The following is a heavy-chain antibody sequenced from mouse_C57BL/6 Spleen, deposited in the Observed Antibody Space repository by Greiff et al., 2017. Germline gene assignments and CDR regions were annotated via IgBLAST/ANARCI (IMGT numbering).Heavy chain of an antibody. CDR2: ISSGNSNI. CDR1: GFTFSDYG. D-gene: IGHD3-3*01. CDR3: ARDYSEEGSYAMDY. J-gene: IGHJ4*01. Sequence: EVQVVESGGGLVKPGGSLKFSCAASGFTFSDYGMHWVRQAPEQGLEWVACISSGNSNIDYADKVKGRFTISTDNAKNTLYLQMTSLRSEDTAIYYCARDYSEEGSYAMDYWGQGTSVTVSS. V-gene: IGHV5-17*01.